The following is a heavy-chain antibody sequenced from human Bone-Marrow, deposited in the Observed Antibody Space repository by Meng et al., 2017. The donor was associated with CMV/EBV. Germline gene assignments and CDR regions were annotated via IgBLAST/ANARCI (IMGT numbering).Heavy chain of an antibody. CDR2: INGRGNNT. Sequence: GESLKISCTASGFTFSDYAMNWVRQAPGKGLERVAAINGRGNNTYYADSVKGRLTISRDNSKNTLFLQMNSLRAEDTVVYYCAKRGSYYYDSSGYYIPSPFDHWGQGTLVTVSS. CDR3: AKRGSYYYDSSGYYIPSPFDH. V-gene: IGHV3-23*01. CDR1: GFTFSDYA. J-gene: IGHJ4*02. D-gene: IGHD3-22*01.